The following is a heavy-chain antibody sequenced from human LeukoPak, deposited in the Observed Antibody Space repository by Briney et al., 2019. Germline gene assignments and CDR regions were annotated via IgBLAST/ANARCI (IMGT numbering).Heavy chain of an antibody. V-gene: IGHV3-7*01. CDR1: GFTFGSYW. CDR2: IKSDGGEK. Sequence: GGSLRLYCAASGFTFGSYWMSWVRQAPGKGLEWVAIIKSDGGEKYYVDSVKGRFTISRDNAKDSLYLQMNSPGADDTAVYYCARHPARGTTDYWGQGTLVTVSS. CDR3: ARHPARGTTDY. J-gene: IGHJ4*02. D-gene: IGHD1-14*01.